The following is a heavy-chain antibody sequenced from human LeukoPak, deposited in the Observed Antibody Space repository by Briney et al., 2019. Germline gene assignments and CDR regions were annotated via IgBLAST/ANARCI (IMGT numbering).Heavy chain of an antibody. Sequence: KPSETLSPTCTVSGGSISSSSYYWGWIRQPPGKGLEWIGSIYYSGSTYYNPSLKSRVTISLDTSRNQFSLKLNSVTAADTAVYYCARGLMVNVFRFYWFDPWGQGTLVTVSS. V-gene: IGHV4-39*07. CDR1: GGSISSSSYY. D-gene: IGHD5-18*01. CDR2: IYYSGST. J-gene: IGHJ5*02. CDR3: ARGLMVNVFRFYWFDP.